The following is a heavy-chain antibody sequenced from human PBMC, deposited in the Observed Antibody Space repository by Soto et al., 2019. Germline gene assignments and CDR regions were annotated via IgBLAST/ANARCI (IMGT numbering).Heavy chain of an antibody. CDR2: FDPEDGET. CDR1: GYTIPSYY. Sequence: ASVNGSCKASGYTIPSYYIDWVRQAPGKGLEWMGGFDPEDGETIYAQKFQGRVTMTEDTSTDTAYMELSSLRSEDTAVYYCATVGGTPRWGQGTLVTVSS. CDR3: ATVGGTPR. J-gene: IGHJ4*02. V-gene: IGHV1-24*01. D-gene: IGHD1-1*01.